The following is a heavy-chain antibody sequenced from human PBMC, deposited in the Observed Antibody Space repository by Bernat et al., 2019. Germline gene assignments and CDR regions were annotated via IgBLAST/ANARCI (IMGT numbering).Heavy chain of an antibody. CDR1: GGSFSGYY. CDR3: ARDLSHLNSSSWYGLDY. D-gene: IGHD6-13*01. CDR2: INHSGST. V-gene: IGHV4-34*01. Sequence: QVQLQQWGAGLLRPSETLSLTCAVYGGSFSGYYWSWIRQPPGKGLEWIGEINHSGSTNYNPSLKSRVTISVDTSKNQFSLKLSSVTAADTAVYYCARDLSHLNSSSWYGLDYWGQGTLVTVSS. J-gene: IGHJ4*02.